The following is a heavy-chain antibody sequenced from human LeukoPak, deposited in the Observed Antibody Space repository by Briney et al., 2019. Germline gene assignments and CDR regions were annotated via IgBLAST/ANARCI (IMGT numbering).Heavy chain of an antibody. Sequence: GGSLRLSCAASGFTFSNAWMNWVRQAPGKGLEWVGRIKSKTDGGTTDYAAPVKGRFTIPRDDSKNTLYLQMNSLKTEDTAVYYCTTDFWSGYYTGEKDYWGQGTLVTVSS. V-gene: IGHV3-15*07. CDR3: TTDFWSGYYTGEKDY. CDR1: GFTFSNAW. J-gene: IGHJ4*02. CDR2: IKSKTDGGTT. D-gene: IGHD3-3*01.